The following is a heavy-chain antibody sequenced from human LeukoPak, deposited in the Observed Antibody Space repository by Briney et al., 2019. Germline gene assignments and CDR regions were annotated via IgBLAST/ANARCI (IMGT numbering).Heavy chain of an antibody. V-gene: IGHV1-69*05. D-gene: IGHD2-21*02. J-gene: IGHJ3*02. CDR2: IIPILGTA. CDR3: ARSPRAVTATPSAFDI. CDR1: GGTFSSYG. Sequence: SVKVSCKASGGTFSSYGISWVRQAPGQGLEWLGGIIPILGTANYAQKFQGRVTITTDESTSTAYMELSSLRSEDTAVYYCARSPRAVTATPSAFDIWGQGTMVTVSS.